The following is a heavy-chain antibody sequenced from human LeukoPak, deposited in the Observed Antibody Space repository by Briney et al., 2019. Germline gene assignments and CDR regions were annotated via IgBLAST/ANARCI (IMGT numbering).Heavy chain of an antibody. Sequence: SETLSLTCTDSGGSISSYYWSWIRQPPGKGLEWIGYIYYSGSTNYNPSLKSRVTISVDASKNQFSLKLSSVTAADTAVYYCARGRWGFGYWGQGTLVTVSS. V-gene: IGHV4-59*01. CDR2: IYYSGST. CDR1: GGSISSYY. D-gene: IGHD7-27*01. CDR3: ARGRWGFGY. J-gene: IGHJ4*02.